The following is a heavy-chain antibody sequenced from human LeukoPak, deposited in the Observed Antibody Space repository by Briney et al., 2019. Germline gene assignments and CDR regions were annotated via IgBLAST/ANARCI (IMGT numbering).Heavy chain of an antibody. CDR1: GFSLSTSGVG. CDR2: IYWDDDK. J-gene: IGHJ1*01. V-gene: IGHV2-5*02. CDR3: AHVYDILTGYPYFQH. D-gene: IGHD3-9*01. Sequence: SGPTLVKPTQTLTLTCTFSGFSLSTSGVGVGWIRQPPGKAWEWLALIYWDDDKRYSPSLKSRLTITKDTSKNQVVLTMTNMDPVDTATYYCAHVYDILTGYPYFQHWGQGTLVTVSS.